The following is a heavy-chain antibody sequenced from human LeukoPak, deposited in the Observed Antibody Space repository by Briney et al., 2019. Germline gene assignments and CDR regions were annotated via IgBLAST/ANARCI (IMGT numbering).Heavy chain of an antibody. V-gene: IGHV3-74*01. D-gene: IGHD3-10*01. CDR2: IKSDGST. J-gene: IGHJ5*01. CDR3: TRAITYFYGSVTYDWFDS. Sequence: GGSLRLSCEASGFTFSSYWMHWVRQTPGKGLMWVARIKSDGSTIYADSVQGRFAISRDNAKNMVYLQMNSLRDDDTAIYYCTRAITYFYGSVTYDWFDSWGQGTRVTVSS. CDR1: GFTFSSYW.